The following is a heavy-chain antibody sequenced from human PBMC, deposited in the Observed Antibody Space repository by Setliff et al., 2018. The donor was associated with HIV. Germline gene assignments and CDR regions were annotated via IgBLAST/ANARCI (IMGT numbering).Heavy chain of an antibody. CDR1: GGSISSGSYY. J-gene: IGHJ5*02. V-gene: IGHV4-61*09. CDR2: IYTSGST. D-gene: IGHD3-22*01. Sequence: SCTVSGGSISSGSYYWSWIRQPAGKGLEWIGHIYTSGSTNYNPSLKSRVTISVDTSKNQFSLKLSSVTAADTAVYYCARGNNGYYYDSSGYYHWGQGTLGTVS. CDR3: ARGNNGYYYDSSGYYH.